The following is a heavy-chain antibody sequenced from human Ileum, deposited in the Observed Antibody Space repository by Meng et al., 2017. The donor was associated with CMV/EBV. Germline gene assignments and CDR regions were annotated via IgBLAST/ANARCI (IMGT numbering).Heavy chain of an antibody. V-gene: IGHV1-69*10. Sequence: VAPSSRLAIGWVRPAPGHGLEWLGGILPILGIANYARKFPGRVTITADKSTSTAYMELSSLRSEDTAVYYCARGQVTIFGVAAFDYWGQGTLVTVSS. CDR2: ILPILGIA. CDR3: ARGQVTIFGVAAFDY. CDR1: VAPSSRLA. J-gene: IGHJ4*02. D-gene: IGHD3-3*01.